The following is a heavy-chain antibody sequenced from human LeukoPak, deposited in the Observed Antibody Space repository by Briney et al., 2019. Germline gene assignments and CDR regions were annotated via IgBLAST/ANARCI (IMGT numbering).Heavy chain of an antibody. D-gene: IGHD3-22*01. V-gene: IGHV3-23*01. CDR3: AKGYFGNYYFDL. CDR2: IHSDGTT. Sequence: GGSLRLSCAASGFTFSNYAMSWVRQAPGKGLEWVSGIHSDGTTYYADSVKGRFTISRDNSKNTLYLQMKSLTAEDTAIYYCAKGYFGNYYFDLWGQGTLVTVSS. J-gene: IGHJ4*02. CDR1: GFTFSNYA.